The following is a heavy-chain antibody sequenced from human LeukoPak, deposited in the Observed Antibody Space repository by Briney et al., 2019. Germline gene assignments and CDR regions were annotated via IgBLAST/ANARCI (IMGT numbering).Heavy chain of an antibody. Sequence: SETLSLTCTVSGGSISSYYWSWIRQPAGKGLEWIGRIYTSGSTNYNPSLKSRVTISVDTSKNQFSLKLSSVTAADTAVYYCARASYYYDSSGYYYPNWFDPWGQGTLVTVSS. J-gene: IGHJ5*02. V-gene: IGHV4-4*07. CDR2: IYTSGST. CDR1: GGSISSYY. CDR3: ARASYYYDSSGYYYPNWFDP. D-gene: IGHD3-22*01.